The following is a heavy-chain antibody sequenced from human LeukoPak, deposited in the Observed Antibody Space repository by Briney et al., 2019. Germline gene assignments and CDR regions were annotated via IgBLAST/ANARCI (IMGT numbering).Heavy chain of an antibody. Sequence: PGGSLRLSCAASGFTFSSYAMRWVRQAPGKGLEWVSTITSGGGSTYYADSVKGRFTISRDNSKNTLYLQMNSLRAEDTAVYYCARGALDMDVWGKGTTVTVSS. CDR1: GFTFSSYA. J-gene: IGHJ6*03. V-gene: IGHV3-23*01. CDR3: ARGALDMDV. CDR2: ITSGGGST.